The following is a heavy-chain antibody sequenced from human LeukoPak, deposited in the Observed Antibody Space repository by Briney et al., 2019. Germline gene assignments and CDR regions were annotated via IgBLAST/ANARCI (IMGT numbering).Heavy chain of an antibody. CDR1: GFIFSSYG. J-gene: IGHJ4*02. D-gene: IGHD2-15*01. V-gene: IGHV3-30*02. Sequence: GGSLRLSCAASGFIFSSYGMHWVRQAPGKGLDWVAFIRYDGSSKYYPDSVKGRFTISRDNSKNTLYLQMNSLRAEDTAVYYCASRRWFDYWGQGTLVTVSS. CDR2: IRYDGSSK. CDR3: ASRRWFDY.